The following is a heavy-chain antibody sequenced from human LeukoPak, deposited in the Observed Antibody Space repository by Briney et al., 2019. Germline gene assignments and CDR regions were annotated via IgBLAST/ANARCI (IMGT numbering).Heavy chain of an antibody. CDR1: GFTFDDYG. D-gene: IGHD6-19*01. J-gene: IGHJ6*03. Sequence: GGSLRLSWAASGFTFDDYGMNWVRQAPGEGLEWVCGFNWNGDRTGYADSVKGRFTISRDNAKNSLYLQMNSLRAEDTAVYYCASVRDSSGWYGYYYYYMDVWGKGTTVTVSS. CDR2: FNWNGDRT. CDR3: ASVRDSSGWYGYYYYYMDV. V-gene: IGHV3-20*04.